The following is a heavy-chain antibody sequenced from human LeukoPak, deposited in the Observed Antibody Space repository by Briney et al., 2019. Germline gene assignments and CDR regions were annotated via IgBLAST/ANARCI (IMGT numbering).Heavy chain of an antibody. CDR2: ISGRGGRT. J-gene: IGHJ4*02. D-gene: IGHD5-12*01. CDR1: GFTFSSYG. Sequence: GGSLRLSCAASGFTFSSYGMSWVRQAPGKGLEWVSDISGRGGRTNYADSVKGRFTISRDNSKNTLYLQMNSLRAEDTAVYYCAKAVDIFGYWGQGTLVTISS. V-gene: IGHV3-23*01. CDR3: AKAVDIFGY.